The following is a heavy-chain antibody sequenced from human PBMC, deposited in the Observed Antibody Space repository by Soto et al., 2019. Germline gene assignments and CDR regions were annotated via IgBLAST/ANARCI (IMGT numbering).Heavy chain of an antibody. CDR2: IVVGSGNT. J-gene: IGHJ6*03. CDR3: AADTFWIALRDLSPTRGNYYLAV. CDR1: GFTFTSSA. V-gene: IGHV1-58*02. Sequence: GASVKVSCKASGFTFTSSAMQWVRQARGQRLEWIGWIVVGSGNTNYAQKFQERVTITRDMSTGTAYMELSSLRSEDTAVYYCAADTFWIALRDLSPTRGNYYLAVWGKGPRVTVSS. D-gene: IGHD3-3*01.